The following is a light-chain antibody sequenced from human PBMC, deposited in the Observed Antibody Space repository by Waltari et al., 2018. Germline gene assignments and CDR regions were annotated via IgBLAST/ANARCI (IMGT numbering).Light chain of an antibody. CDR1: QSVTTK. Sequence: EIVMTQSPATLSVSPGEGATLSCRASQSVTTKLAWYQLKPGQAPRLLIYVASSRATGIPARFSGSGFGTEFTLTISSLQSEDFAVYYCQQYHNWPPWTFGRVTKVEIK. V-gene: IGKV3D-15*01. CDR2: VAS. CDR3: QQYHNWPPWT. J-gene: IGKJ1*01.